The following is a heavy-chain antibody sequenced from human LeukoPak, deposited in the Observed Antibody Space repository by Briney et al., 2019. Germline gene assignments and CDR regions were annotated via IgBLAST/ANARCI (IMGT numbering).Heavy chain of an antibody. CDR2: ISYDGSNK. D-gene: IGHD2-2*01. J-gene: IGHJ6*03. Sequence: GGSLRLSCAASGFTFSSYAMHWVRQAPGKGPEWVAVISYDGSNKYYADSVKGRFTISRDNSKNTLYLQMNSLRAEDTAVYYCARSYCSSTSCFQYYYYYMDVWGKGTTVTVSS. CDR1: GFTFSSYA. V-gene: IGHV3-30-3*01. CDR3: ARSYCSSTSCFQYYYYYMDV.